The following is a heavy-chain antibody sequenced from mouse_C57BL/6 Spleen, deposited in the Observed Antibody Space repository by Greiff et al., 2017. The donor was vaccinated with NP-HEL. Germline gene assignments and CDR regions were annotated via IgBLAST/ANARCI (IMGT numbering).Heavy chain of an antibody. J-gene: IGHJ2*01. CDR2: IYPSDSET. CDR3: ARLDGGFDY. Sequence: VQLQQPGAELLRPGSSVKLSCKASGYTFTSYWMDWVKQRPGQGLEWIGNIYPSDSETHYNQKFKDKATLTVDKSSSTAYMQLSSLTSEDSAVYYCARLDGGFDYWGQGTTLTVSS. V-gene: IGHV1-61*01. CDR1: GYTFTSYW.